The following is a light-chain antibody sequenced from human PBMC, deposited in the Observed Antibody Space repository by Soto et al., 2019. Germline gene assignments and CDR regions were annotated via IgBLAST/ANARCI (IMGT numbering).Light chain of an antibody. Sequence: EIVMTQAPATLSVSPGERATLSCRASQTVSSNLAWYQQKPGQAPRLLLYGASTRATGIPARFSGSGSGTVFTLTISSLQSEDFAVYYCQQYNNWPGTFGQGTKV. CDR2: GAS. J-gene: IGKJ1*01. CDR3: QQYNNWPGT. V-gene: IGKV3-15*01. CDR1: QTVSSN.